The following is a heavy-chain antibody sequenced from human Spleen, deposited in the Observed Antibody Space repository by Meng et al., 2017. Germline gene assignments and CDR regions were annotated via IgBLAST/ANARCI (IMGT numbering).Heavy chain of an antibody. V-gene: IGHV1-3*01. CDR2: IHAGNGNT. CDR1: GYIFTNYA. CDR3: ARLALAGTRPFDY. J-gene: IGHJ4*02. Sequence: ASVKVSCKASGYIFTNYAMHWVRQAPGQGLEWMGWIHAGNGNTKYSQKFQGRVTITRDTSASTDYMELSSLRSEDTAVYYCARLALAGTRPFDYWGQGTLVTVSS. D-gene: IGHD6-19*01.